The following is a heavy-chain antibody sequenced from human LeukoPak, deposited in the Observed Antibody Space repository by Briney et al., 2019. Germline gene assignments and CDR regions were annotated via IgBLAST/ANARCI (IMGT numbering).Heavy chain of an antibody. CDR1: GGSFSGYY. CDR3: ARGYYMDV. V-gene: IGHV4-34*01. Sequence: PSETLSLTCAVYGGSFSGYYWSWIRQPPGEGLEWIGEINHSGSTNYNPSLKSRVTISVDTSKNQFSLKLSSVTAADTAVYYCARGYYMDVWGKGTTVTISS. CDR2: INHSGST. J-gene: IGHJ6*03.